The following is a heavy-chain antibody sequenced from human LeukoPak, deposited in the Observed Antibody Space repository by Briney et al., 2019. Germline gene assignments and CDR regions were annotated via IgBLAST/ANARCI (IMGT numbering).Heavy chain of an antibody. V-gene: IGHV3-21*01. CDR1: GFTFSSYS. J-gene: IGHJ4*02. CDR2: ISSSSRYI. Sequence: GGSLRLSCAASGFTFSSYSMNWVRQAPGKGLEWVSSISSSSRYIYYADSVKGRCTISRDNAKKSMYLQMNSLRAEDTAVYYCARVSQYYYDSSGYPEPFDYWGQGTLVTVSS. D-gene: IGHD3-22*01. CDR3: ARVSQYYYDSSGYPEPFDY.